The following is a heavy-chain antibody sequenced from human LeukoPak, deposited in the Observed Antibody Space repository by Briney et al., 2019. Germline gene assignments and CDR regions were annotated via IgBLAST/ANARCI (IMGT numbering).Heavy chain of an antibody. J-gene: IGHJ3*01. CDR2: IYYSGST. D-gene: IGHD4-17*01. CDR1: GGSLNTNTYY. Sequence: SETLSLTCTVSGGSLNTNTYYWGWLRQPPGKGLEWIGSIYYSGSTYYYPSLKNRVTISVDTSKNQFSLKLSSVTAADTAVYYCARLDYGAHRRAFDFWGQGIMVTVSS. CDR3: ARLDYGAHRRAFDF. V-gene: IGHV4-39*01.